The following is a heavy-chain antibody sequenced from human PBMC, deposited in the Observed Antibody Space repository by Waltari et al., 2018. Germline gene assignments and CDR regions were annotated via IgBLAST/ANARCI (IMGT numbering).Heavy chain of an antibody. J-gene: IGHJ4*02. CDR1: GFTFSTYW. CDR3: ARVPLPWYLDY. V-gene: IGHV3-7*01. Sequence: EVQVVESGGGLVQPGGSLRLSCAASGFTFSTYWMTWVRRAPGKGWEWVANINQEGNGLHYVDSVRGRFTISRDNAKNSMFLQMNSLRAEDTAVYYCARVPLPWYLDYWGQGTLVTVSS. CDR2: INQEGNGL.